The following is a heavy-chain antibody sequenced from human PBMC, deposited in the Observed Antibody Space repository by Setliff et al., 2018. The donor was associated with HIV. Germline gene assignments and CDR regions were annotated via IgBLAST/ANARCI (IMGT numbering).Heavy chain of an antibody. Sequence: GASVKVSCKASGHTFTNVDIQWLRRATGQGLEWMGWMNPNSGVSGYAQKFQGRVTMTRDTSISTAYMELSSLTSEDTAVYYCATSLSGYTSYYFDQWGQGTLVTVSS. V-gene: IGHV1-8*01. CDR2: MNPNSGVS. D-gene: IGHD5-12*01. J-gene: IGHJ4*02. CDR1: GHTFTNVD. CDR3: ATSLSGYTSYYFDQ.